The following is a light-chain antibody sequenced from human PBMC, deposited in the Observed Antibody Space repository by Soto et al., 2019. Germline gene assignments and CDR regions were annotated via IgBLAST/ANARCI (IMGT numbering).Light chain of an antibody. CDR1: SSNIGGNS. CDR2: DDD. Sequence: QSVMTQPPSVSAAPGQRVTISCYGSSSNIGGNSVSWYQQLPGTDPKLLIYDDDKRPSGIPDRFSGSKSGTSATLGITGFQTGDEADYYCGSWDSSLSAYVFGTGTKVTVL. J-gene: IGLJ1*01. CDR3: GSWDSSLSAYV. V-gene: IGLV1-51*01.